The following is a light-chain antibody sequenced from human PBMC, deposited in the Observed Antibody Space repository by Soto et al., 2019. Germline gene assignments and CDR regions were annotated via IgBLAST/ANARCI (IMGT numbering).Light chain of an antibody. CDR1: QSVLYNSDNKNY. CDR3: QQYYTTLS. J-gene: IGKJ4*01. Sequence: DIVMTQSPDSLAVSLGERATINCKSSQSVLYNSDNKNYLAWYQQKAGQPPKLLIYWASTRDSGVPDRFSGSGSGADFTLTINNLQAEEVAVYDCQQYYTTLSFGGGTKVEIK. V-gene: IGKV4-1*01. CDR2: WAS.